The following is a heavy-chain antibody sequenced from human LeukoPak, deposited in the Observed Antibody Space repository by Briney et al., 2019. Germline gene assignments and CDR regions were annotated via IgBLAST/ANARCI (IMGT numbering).Heavy chain of an antibody. Sequence: GGSLRLSCAASGFTFSDYYMSRIRQAPGKGLEWVSYISSSGSTIYYADSVKGRFTISRDNAKNSLYLQMNSLRAEDTAVYYCARDAKAARPGPIDYWGQGTLVTVSS. V-gene: IGHV3-11*01. CDR3: ARDAKAARPGPIDY. CDR2: ISSSGSTI. CDR1: GFTFSDYY. D-gene: IGHD6-6*01. J-gene: IGHJ4*02.